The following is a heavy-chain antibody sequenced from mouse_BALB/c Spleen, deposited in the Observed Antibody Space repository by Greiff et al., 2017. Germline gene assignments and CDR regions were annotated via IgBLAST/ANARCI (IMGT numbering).Heavy chain of an antibody. CDR3: TREDITTVVPDY. V-gene: IGHV5-6-4*01. D-gene: IGHD1-1*01. CDR2: ISSGGSYT. J-gene: IGHJ2*01. Sequence: EVMLVESGGGLVKPGGSLKLSCAASGFTFSSYAMSWVRQTPEKRLEWVASISSGGSYTYYPDSVKGRFTISRDNAKNTLYLQMSSLKSEDTAMYYCTREDITTVVPDYWGQGTTLTVSS. CDR1: GFTFSSYA.